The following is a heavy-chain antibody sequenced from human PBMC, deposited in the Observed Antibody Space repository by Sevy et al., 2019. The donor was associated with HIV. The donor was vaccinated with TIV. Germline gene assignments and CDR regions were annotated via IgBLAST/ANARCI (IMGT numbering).Heavy chain of an antibody. J-gene: IGHJ6*02. CDR1: GFIFSSFG. CDR3: AKDYSTGWYGYYYGMDV. Sequence: GGSLRLSCAASGFIFSSFGMHWVRQAPGKGLEWVAFIHYKGSDKYYADAVKGRYTIPRDNSKNTVYLQMSSLRAEDTAVYYCAKDYSTGWYGYYYGMDVRGQGTTVTVSS. CDR2: IHYKGSDK. D-gene: IGHD6-19*01. V-gene: IGHV3-30*02.